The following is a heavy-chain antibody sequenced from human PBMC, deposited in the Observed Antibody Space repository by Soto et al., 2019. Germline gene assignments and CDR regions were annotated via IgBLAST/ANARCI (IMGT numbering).Heavy chain of an antibody. CDR1: GGSISSGDYY. D-gene: IGHD7-27*01. J-gene: IGHJ3*02. CDR2: IYYSGST. V-gene: IGHV4-61*08. CDR3: ARDWGHDAFDI. Sequence: PSEPLSLTCTVSGGSISSGDYYWSWIRQPPGKGLEWIGYIYYSGSTNYNPSLKSRVTISVDTSKNQFSLKLSSVTAADTAVYYCARDWGHDAFDIWGQGTMVTVSS.